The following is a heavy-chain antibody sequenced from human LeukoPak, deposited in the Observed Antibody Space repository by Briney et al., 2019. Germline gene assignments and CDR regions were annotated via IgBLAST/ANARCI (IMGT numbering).Heavy chain of an antibody. Sequence: GGSLRLSCAASGFTFSNAWMTWVRQAPGKGLEWVGRIKSKTDDGAIDYAAPVKGRFTISRDDSKNTLYLQMNSLKTEDTAVYYCTTLGRDSTWGQGTLVTVSS. CDR3: TTLGRDST. D-gene: IGHD1-26*01. V-gene: IGHV3-15*01. CDR1: GFTFSNAW. J-gene: IGHJ5*02. CDR2: IKSKTDDGAI.